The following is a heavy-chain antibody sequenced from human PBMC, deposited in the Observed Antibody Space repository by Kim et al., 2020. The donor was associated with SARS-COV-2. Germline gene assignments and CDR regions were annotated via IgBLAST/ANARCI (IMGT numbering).Heavy chain of an antibody. J-gene: IGHJ6*03. V-gene: IGHV3-21*01. Sequence: GGSLRLSCAASGFTFSSYSMNWVRQAPGKGLEWVSSISSSSSYIYYADSVKGRFTISRDNAKNSLYLQMNSLRAEDTAVYYCARDVDYDYVWGSYSGLPQSMDVWGKGTTVTVSS. CDR1: GFTFSSYS. CDR2: ISSSSSYI. CDR3: ARDVDYDYVWGSYSGLPQSMDV. D-gene: IGHD3-16*01.